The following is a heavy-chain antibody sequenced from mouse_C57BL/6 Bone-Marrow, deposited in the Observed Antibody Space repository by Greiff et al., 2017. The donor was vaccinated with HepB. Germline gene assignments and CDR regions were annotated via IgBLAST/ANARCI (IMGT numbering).Heavy chain of an antibody. V-gene: IGHV2-9-1*01. CDR1: GFSLTSYA. D-gene: IGHD1-1*01. Sequence: VNVVESGPGLVAPSQSLSITCTVSGFSLTSYAISWVRQPPGKGLEWLGVIWTGGGTNYNSALKSRLSISKDNSKSQVFLKMNSLQTDDTARYYCARKDYYGSSYGWYFDVWGTGTTVTVSS. J-gene: IGHJ1*03. CDR3: ARKDYYGSSYGWYFDV. CDR2: IWTGGGT.